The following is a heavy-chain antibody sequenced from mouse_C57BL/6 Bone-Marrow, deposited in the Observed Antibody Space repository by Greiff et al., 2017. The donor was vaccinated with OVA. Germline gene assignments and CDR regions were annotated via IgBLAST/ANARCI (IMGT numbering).Heavy chain of an antibody. CDR2: INPSDSET. V-gene: IGHV1-52*01. CDR3: ARAEDWYFDV. J-gene: IGHJ1*03. CDR1: AYPFPSYW. Sequence: QVQLQQPGAELVRPGSSVNVSCKASAYPFPSYWMHWLKPRPIQGLDWIGNINPSDSETNYNQKFKDKATLTVDKSSSTAYMQLSSLTSEDSAVYYCARAEDWYFDVWGTGTTVTVSS.